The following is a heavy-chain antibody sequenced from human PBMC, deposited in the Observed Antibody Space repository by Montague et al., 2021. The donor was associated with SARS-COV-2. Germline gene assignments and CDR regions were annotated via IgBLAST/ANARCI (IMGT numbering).Heavy chain of an antibody. D-gene: IGHD5-24*01. CDR3: ARLPPDGRWYLDL. CDR2: IYYTGST. CDR1: GGSISSHY. J-gene: IGHJ2*01. V-gene: IGHV4-59*11. Sequence: SETLSLTCNVSGGSISSHYWTRIRQPPGKGLEWIGYIYYTGSTNYNPSLKSRVTISVDTSKNQFSLSLRSVTAADTALYYCARLPPDGRWYLDLWGRGTLVTVSS.